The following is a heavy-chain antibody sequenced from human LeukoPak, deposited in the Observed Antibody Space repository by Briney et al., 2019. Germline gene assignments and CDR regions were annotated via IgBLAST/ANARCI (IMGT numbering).Heavy chain of an antibody. CDR2: ISYDGSNK. D-gene: IGHD3-3*01. J-gene: IGHJ4*02. V-gene: IGHV3-33*05. CDR3: AKELNDFWGGYYGYYFDY. Sequence: QPGGSLRLSCAASGFTFSSYGMHWVRQAPVKGLEWVAVISYDGSNKYYADSVKGRFTISRDNSKNTLYLQMNSLRAEDTAVYYCAKELNDFWGGYYGYYFDYWGQGTLVTVSS. CDR1: GFTFSSYG.